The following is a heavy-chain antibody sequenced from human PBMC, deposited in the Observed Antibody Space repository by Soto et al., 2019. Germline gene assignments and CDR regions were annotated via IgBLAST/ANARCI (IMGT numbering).Heavy chain of an antibody. Sequence: EVQLLESGGGLVQPGGSLRLSCAASGFTFSSYAMSWVRQAPGKGLEWVSAISGSGGSTYYADSVKGRFTISRDNSKNKLYLQMHSLRAVDTAVYYCGKDGGGGYDYEAFDIWVQVTLVTVSS. CDR1: GFTFSSYA. D-gene: IGHD5-12*01. CDR3: GKDGGGGYDYEAFDI. CDR2: ISGSGGST. V-gene: IGHV3-23*01. J-gene: IGHJ3*02.